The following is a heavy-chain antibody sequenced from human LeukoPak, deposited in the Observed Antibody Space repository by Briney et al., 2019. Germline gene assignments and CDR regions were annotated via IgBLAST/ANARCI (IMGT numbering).Heavy chain of an antibody. CDR1: GFTFGDYA. CDR3: TTVSSGYSSGWYVGPIDY. J-gene: IGHJ4*02. V-gene: IGHV3-49*03. CDR2: IRSKAYGGTT. D-gene: IGHD6-19*01. Sequence: PGGSLRLSCTASGFTFGDYAMSWFRQAPGKGLEWVGFIRSKAYGGTTEYAASVKGRFTISRDDSKSIAYLQMNSLKTEDTAVYYCTTVSSGYSSGWYVGPIDYWGQGTLVTVSS.